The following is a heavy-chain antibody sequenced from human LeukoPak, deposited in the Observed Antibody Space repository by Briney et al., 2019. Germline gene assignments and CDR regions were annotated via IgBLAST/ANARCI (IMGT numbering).Heavy chain of an antibody. Sequence: GGSLRLSCAASGFTFSSYAMSWVRQAPGKGLEWVSAISGSGGSTYYADSVKGRFTISRDNSKNTLYLQMNSLRAEDTAVYYCAKGEKYYYDSSGYYLDYWGQGTLVTVS. CDR3: AKGEKYYYDSSGYYLDY. CDR2: ISGSGGST. D-gene: IGHD3-22*01. V-gene: IGHV3-23*01. J-gene: IGHJ4*02. CDR1: GFTFSSYA.